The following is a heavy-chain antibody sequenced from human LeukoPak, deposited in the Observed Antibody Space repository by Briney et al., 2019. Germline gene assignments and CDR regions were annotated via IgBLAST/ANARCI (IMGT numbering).Heavy chain of an antibody. Sequence: PGGSLRLSCAASGFTFSSYGMNWVRQAPGKGLEWVSSISSSSSYIYYADSVKGRFTISRDNAKNSLYLQMNSLRAEDTAVYYCAGGYSYGYRGRDYWGQGTLVTVSS. CDR1: GFTFSSYG. J-gene: IGHJ4*02. V-gene: IGHV3-21*01. CDR3: AGGYSYGYRGRDY. CDR2: ISSSSSYI. D-gene: IGHD5-18*01.